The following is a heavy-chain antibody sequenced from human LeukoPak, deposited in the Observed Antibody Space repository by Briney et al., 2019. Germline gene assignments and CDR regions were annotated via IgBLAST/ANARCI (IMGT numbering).Heavy chain of an antibody. CDR2: IYHSGST. Sequence: SETLSLTCTVSGYSISSGYYWGWIRQPPGKGLEWIGEIYHSGSTNYNPSLKSRVTISVDKSKNQFSLKLSSVTAADTAVYYCARVAVDTGFWGQTHFSTYYYYYMDVWGKGTTVTVSS. J-gene: IGHJ6*03. CDR1: GYSISSGYY. V-gene: IGHV4-38-2*02. D-gene: IGHD5-18*01. CDR3: ARVAVDTGFWGQTHFSTYYYYYMDV.